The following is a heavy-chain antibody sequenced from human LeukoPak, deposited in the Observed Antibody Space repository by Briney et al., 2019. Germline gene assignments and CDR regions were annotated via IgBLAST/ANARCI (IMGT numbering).Heavy chain of an antibody. Sequence: AGGSLRLSCAASGFIFTNAWMSWVRQAPGKGLEWVGRIRSKNSGGTTEYAAPVKGRFTISRDDSKNTLFLQMNSLKSEDTAVYFCADLEDYRVAWGQGTLVTVSS. CDR3: ADLEDYRVA. CDR1: GFIFTNAW. D-gene: IGHD4-11*01. CDR2: IRSKNSGGTT. V-gene: IGHV3-15*01. J-gene: IGHJ5*02.